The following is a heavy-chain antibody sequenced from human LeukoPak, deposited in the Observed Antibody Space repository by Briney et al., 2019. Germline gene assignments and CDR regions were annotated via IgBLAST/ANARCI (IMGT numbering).Heavy chain of an antibody. D-gene: IGHD2-15*01. Sequence: TSETLSLTCTVSGGSISSYYWSWIRQPPGKGLEWIGEINHSGSTNYNPSLKSRVTISVDTSKNQFSLKLSSVTAADTAVYYCARGPRLGAATGDEGHDYWGQGTLVTVSS. J-gene: IGHJ4*02. CDR3: ARGPRLGAATGDEGHDY. CDR2: INHSGST. CDR1: GGSISSYY. V-gene: IGHV4-34*01.